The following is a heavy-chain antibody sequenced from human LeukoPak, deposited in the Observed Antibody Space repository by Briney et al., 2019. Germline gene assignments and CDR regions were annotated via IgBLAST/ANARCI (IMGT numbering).Heavy chain of an antibody. CDR1: GGTFSSYA. CDR2: IIPIFGTA. D-gene: IGHD3-9*01. V-gene: IGHV1-69*13. J-gene: IGHJ5*02. CDR3: ARELNYDILTGYYLQNWFDP. Sequence: SVTVSCTASGGTFSSYAISWVRQAPGQGLEWMGGIIPIFGTANYAQKFQGRVTITADESTSTAYMELSSLRSEDTAVYYCARELNYDILTGYYLQNWFDPWGQGTLVTVSS.